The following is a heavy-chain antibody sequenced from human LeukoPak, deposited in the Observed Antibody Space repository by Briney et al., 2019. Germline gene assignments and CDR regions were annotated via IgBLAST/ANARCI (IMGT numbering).Heavy chain of an antibody. CDR2: IWYDGGNK. CDR3: ARDFLQLNAAYYFDY. D-gene: IGHD6-6*01. J-gene: IGHJ4*02. CDR1: GFTYSNYG. V-gene: IGHV3-33*01. Sequence: GRSLRLSCAASGFTYSNYGMHWVRQAPGKGLEWVAVIWYDGGNKYYADSVKGRFTISRDNSKNTLFLEMNSLRAEDTAVYYCARDFLQLNAAYYFDYWGPGTLVTVSS.